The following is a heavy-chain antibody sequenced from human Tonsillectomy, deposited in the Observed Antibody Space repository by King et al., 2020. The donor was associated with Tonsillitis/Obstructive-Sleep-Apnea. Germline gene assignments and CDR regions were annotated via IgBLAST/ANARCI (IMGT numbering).Heavy chain of an antibody. J-gene: IGHJ4*02. CDR2: IWYDGSNE. V-gene: IGHV3-33*01. Sequence: VQLVESGGGVVQPGRSLRLSCAASGFTFSSYGMHWVRQAPGKGLEWVAVIWYDGSNEYYVESVKGRFTISRDNSKNTLYLQMNSLRAEDKAVYYCAGGWSGGSWYFDYWGQGILVTVSS. CDR3: AGGWSGGSWYFDY. CDR1: GFTFSSYG. D-gene: IGHD1-26*01.